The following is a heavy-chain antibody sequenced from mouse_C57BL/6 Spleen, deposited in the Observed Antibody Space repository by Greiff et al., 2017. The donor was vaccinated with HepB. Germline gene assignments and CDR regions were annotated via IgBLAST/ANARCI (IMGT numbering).Heavy chain of an antibody. J-gene: IGHJ3*01. CDR1: GYAFSSSW. CDR3: ARKGTTEGFAY. D-gene: IGHD1-1*01. V-gene: IGHV1-82*01. CDR2: IYPGDGDT. Sequence: VQRVESGPELVKPGASVKISCKASGYAFSSSWMNWVKQRPGKGLEWIGRIYPGDGDTNYNGKFKGKATLTDANSSSTAYMQLSSLTSEDSAVYFWARKGTTEGFAYWGQGTLVTVSA.